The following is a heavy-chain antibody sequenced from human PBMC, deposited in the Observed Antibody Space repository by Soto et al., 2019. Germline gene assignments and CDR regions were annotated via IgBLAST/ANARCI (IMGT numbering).Heavy chain of an antibody. CDR3: AREEVYYYGSGSYSYFDY. Sequence: PSETLSLTCTVSGGSISSYYWSWIRQPPGKGLEWIGYIYYSGSTNYNPPLKSRVTISVGTSKNQFSLKLSSVTAADTAVYYCAREEVYYYGSGSYSYFDYWGQGTLVTVSS. V-gene: IGHV4-59*01. J-gene: IGHJ4*02. D-gene: IGHD3-10*01. CDR2: IYYSGST. CDR1: GGSISSYY.